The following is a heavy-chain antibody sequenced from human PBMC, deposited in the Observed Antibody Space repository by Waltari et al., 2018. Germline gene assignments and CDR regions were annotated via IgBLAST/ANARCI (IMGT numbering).Heavy chain of an antibody. J-gene: IGHJ5*02. CDR3: ARFSKSANWIDP. CDR1: GGSISSSSYY. V-gene: IGHV4-39*01. CDR2: ISYSGST. Sequence: QLQLQESGPGLVKPSETLSLTCTVPGGSISSSSYYWSWIRQPPGKGLEWIGSISYSGSTYYNTSLMSRVTISVDTSKNQFSLKLTSVIAAETAVFYCARFSKSANWIDPWGQGTLVTVSS. D-gene: IGHD3-3*02.